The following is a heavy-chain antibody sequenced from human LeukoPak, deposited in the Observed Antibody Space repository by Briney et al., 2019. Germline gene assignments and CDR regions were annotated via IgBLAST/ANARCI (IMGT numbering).Heavy chain of an antibody. V-gene: IGHV4-39*01. CDR1: GGSISRSSYC. CDR2: IYYSGST. CDR3: ARLALYSSSWYYFDY. J-gene: IGHJ4*02. D-gene: IGHD6-13*01. Sequence: PSETLSLTCTVSGGSISRSSYCWGWIRQPPGKGLEWIGSIYYSGSTYYNPSLKSRVTISVDTSKNQFSLKLSSVTAADTAVYYCARLALYSSSWYYFDYWGQGTLVTVSS.